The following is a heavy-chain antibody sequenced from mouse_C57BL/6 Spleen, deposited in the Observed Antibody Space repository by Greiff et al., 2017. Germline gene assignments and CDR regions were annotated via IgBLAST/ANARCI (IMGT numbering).Heavy chain of an antibody. CDR3: ARSRGYGGFAY. Sequence: QVQLQQSGAELARPGASVKLSCKASGYTFTSSGISWVKQRTGQGLEWIGEIYPRSGNTYYNEKFKGKATLTADKSSSTAYMELRSLTSEDSAVYFFARSRGYGGFAYWGQGTLVTVSA. J-gene: IGHJ3*01. CDR1: GYTFTSSG. D-gene: IGHD2-2*01. V-gene: IGHV1-81*01. CDR2: IYPRSGNT.